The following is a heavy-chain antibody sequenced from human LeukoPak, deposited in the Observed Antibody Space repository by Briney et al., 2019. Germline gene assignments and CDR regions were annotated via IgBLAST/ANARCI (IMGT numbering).Heavy chain of an antibody. V-gene: IGHV3-23*01. D-gene: IGHD3-16*01. Sequence: GGSLRLSCAASGFTFSSYAMSWVRQAPGKGLEWVSAISGSGGSTYYADSVKGRFTISRDNSRDTLYLQINSLRAEDTAVYYCAKGYYDYVWGSYYFDYWGQGTLVTVSS. CDR1: GFTFSSYA. CDR2: ISGSGGST. J-gene: IGHJ4*02. CDR3: AKGYYDYVWGSYYFDY.